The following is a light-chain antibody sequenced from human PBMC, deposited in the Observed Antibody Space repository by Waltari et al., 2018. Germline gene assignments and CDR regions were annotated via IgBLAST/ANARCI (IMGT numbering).Light chain of an antibody. J-gene: IGLJ3*02. CDR2: DVN. CDR1: SSDVGAYNY. CDR3: SSFTTTNSWV. V-gene: IGLV2-14*03. Sequence: HSALAQPASVSGSPGQSISISCTATSSDVGAYNYVSWYQQHPGKAPRLMIYDVNNRPSGVSNRFSGSKSGNTASLTISGLQAEDEADYYCSSFTTTNSWVFGGGTKLTVL.